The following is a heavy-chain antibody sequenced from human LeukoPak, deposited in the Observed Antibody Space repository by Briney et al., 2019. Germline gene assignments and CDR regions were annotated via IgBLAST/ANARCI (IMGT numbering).Heavy chain of an antibody. CDR3: AKDSFTGESRWLQLEKSWFDP. CDR1: GGSFSGYY. Sequence: SETLSLTCAVYGGSFSGYYWSWIRQPPGKGLEWIGEINHSGSTNYNPSLKSRVTISVDTSKNQFSLKLSSVTAADTAVYYCAKDSFTGESRWLQLEKSWFDPWGQGTLDTVSS. J-gene: IGHJ5*02. CDR2: INHSGST. V-gene: IGHV4-34*01. D-gene: IGHD5-24*01.